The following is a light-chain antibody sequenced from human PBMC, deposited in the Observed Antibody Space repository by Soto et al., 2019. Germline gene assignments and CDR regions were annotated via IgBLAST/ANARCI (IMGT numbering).Light chain of an antibody. CDR1: SGHGNYV. CDR3: QTWDTGIVV. CDR2: VKSDGSH. V-gene: IGLV4-69*01. J-gene: IGLJ2*01. Sequence: QSVLTQSPSASASLGASVKLTCTLSSGHGNYVIAWHQQQPEKGPRYLMKVKSDGSHSKGDGIPDRFSGSSSGAERYLAISSLQSEDEDDYYCQTWDTGIVVFGGGTQLTVL.